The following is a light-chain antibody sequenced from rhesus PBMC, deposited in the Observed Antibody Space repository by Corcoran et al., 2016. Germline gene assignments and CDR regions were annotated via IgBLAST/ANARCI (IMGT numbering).Light chain of an antibody. CDR3: QQYVSSPYT. Sequence: DIQMTQSPSSLSASVGDTVTITCRASQGINNNLAWYQQKPGKALQLLIYKASSLQSGVPSRFSGSGSGTDFTLTISRLQSEDFAAYFCQQYVSSPYTFGQGTKVEIK. CDR1: QGINNN. V-gene: IGKV1-22*01. J-gene: IGKJ2*01. CDR2: KAS.